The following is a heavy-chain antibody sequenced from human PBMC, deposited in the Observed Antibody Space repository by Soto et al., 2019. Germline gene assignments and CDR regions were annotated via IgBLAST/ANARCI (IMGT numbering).Heavy chain of an antibody. Sequence: ELQLLESGGGLVQPGGSLRLSCAASGFTFSSYAMSWVRQAPGEGLEWVSDISDSGCSTYYADSVKGRFTISRDNSKNTLSLQMNSLRGEDTAVYYCAKGRRDSYIQIDCRGQGTLVTVS. CDR2: ISDSGCST. CDR3: AKGRRDSYIQIDC. V-gene: IGHV3-23*01. D-gene: IGHD1-26*01. J-gene: IGHJ4*02. CDR1: GFTFSSYA.